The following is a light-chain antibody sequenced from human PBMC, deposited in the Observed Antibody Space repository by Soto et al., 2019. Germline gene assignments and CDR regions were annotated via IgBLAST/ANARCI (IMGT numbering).Light chain of an antibody. V-gene: IGLV2-14*03. CDR2: EVS. CDR3: SSYTSTTTRV. CDR1: SSDVGGYNY. Sequence: QSVLTQPASVSGSPGKSITLSCTGTSSDVGGYNYVSWYQQHPGKGPKLMIYEVSNRPSGVSNRFSGSKSGNTATLTISGLQAEDEADYYCSSYTSTTTRVFGTETKVTVL. J-gene: IGLJ1*01.